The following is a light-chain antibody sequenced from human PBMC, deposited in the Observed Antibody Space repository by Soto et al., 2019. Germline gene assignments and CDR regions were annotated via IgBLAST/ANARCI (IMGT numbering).Light chain of an antibody. CDR2: GAS. CDR3: QQYGSSGT. J-gene: IGKJ1*01. Sequence: EIVLTQSPGTLSLSPGERATLSCRASQSVSNNYLAWYQQKPGQAPRLLIYGASNRATVIPDRFSGSGFGTDFTRTISRLEPEDFAVYYCQQYGSSGTFGQGTKVEIK. V-gene: IGKV3-20*01. CDR1: QSVSNNY.